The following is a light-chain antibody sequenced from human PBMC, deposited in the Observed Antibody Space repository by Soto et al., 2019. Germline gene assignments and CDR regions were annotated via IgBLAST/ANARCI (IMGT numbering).Light chain of an antibody. J-gene: IGLJ2*01. CDR1: SSDVGTYDY. CDR3: SSYTSSSTVV. V-gene: IGLV2-14*01. CDR2: EVS. Sequence: QSALTQSASVSGSPGQSITISCTGTSSDVGTYDYVSWYQQHPGKAPKLMIYEVSNRPSGVSNRFSGSKSGNTASLTISGLQAEDEADYSCSSYTSSSTVVFGGVTKVTVL.